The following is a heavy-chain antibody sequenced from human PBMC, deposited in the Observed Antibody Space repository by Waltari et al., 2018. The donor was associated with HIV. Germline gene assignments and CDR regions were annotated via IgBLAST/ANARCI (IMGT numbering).Heavy chain of an antibody. CDR3: ARDATRRGFN. J-gene: IGHJ4*02. Sequence: EVQLVESGGGLVQPGGSLRLSCAASGFTFSSYSMNWVRQAPGNGLEWVSYISSSSSTIYYADSVKGRFTISRDNAKNSLYLQMNSLRAEDTAVYYCARDATRRGFNWGQGTLVTVSS. CDR1: GFTFSSYS. CDR2: ISSSSSTI. D-gene: IGHD3-10*01. V-gene: IGHV3-48*01.